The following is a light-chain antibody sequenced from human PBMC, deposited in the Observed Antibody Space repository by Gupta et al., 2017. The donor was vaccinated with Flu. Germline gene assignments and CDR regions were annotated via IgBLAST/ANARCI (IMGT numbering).Light chain of an antibody. CDR2: GAS. V-gene: IGKV3-15*01. Sequence: EIVMPQSPATLSVSPGERATLSCRDSQSVSGNLAWYQKKPGQASMLLIYGASTRARGIKARFSGNEEGTQFTLTINSRQSENFAVYYCKQENNGHATWTFGQGTKVEIK. CDR1: QSVSGN. CDR3: KQENNGHATWT. J-gene: IGKJ1*01.